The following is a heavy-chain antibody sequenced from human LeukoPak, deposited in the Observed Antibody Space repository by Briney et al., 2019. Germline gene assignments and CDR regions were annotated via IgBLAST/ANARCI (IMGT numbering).Heavy chain of an antibody. V-gene: IGHV4-39*01. Sequence: SETLSLTCAVYGGSFSGYYGGWIRQPPGGGLEWIGSIYYSGNTYYNPSLRSRVTISVDTPKNKFSLHLTSVTAADTALYRCARSDVLTGYFTRKVGFDYWGQGTVVTVSS. D-gene: IGHD3-9*01. J-gene: IGHJ4*02. CDR2: IYYSGNT. CDR1: GGSFSGYY. CDR3: ARSDVLTGYFTRKVGFDY.